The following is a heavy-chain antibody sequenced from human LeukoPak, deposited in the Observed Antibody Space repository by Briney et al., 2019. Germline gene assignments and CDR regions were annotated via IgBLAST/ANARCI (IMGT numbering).Heavy chain of an antibody. CDR3: ARAQRDSSGSFDP. Sequence: SETLSLTCAVYGGSFSGYYWSWIRQPPGKGLEWIGEINHSGSTNYNPSLKSRVTISVDTSKNQFSLKLSSATAADTAVYYCARAQRDSSGSFDPWGQGTQVTVSS. CDR2: INHSGST. V-gene: IGHV4-34*01. CDR1: GGSFSGYY. J-gene: IGHJ5*02. D-gene: IGHD3-22*01.